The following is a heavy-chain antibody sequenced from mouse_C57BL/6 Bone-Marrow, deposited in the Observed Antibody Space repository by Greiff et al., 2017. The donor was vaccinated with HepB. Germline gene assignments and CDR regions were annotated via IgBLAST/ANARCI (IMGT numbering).Heavy chain of an antibody. CDR2: ISDGGSYT. V-gene: IGHV5-4*01. Sequence: EVKLMESGGGLVKPGGSLKLSCAASGFTFSSYAMSWVRQTPEKRLEWVATISDGGSYTYYPDNVKGRFTISRDNAKNNLYLQMSHLKSEDTAMYYCARDHYAWFAYWGQGTLVTVSA. J-gene: IGHJ3*01. CDR3: ARDHYAWFAY. CDR1: GFTFSSYA. D-gene: IGHD1-1*01.